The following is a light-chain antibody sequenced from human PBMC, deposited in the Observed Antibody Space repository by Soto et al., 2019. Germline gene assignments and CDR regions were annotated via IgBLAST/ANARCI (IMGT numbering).Light chain of an antibody. V-gene: IGLV3-21*02. CDR1: NIGSKS. CDR3: QVWDSSSEVI. CDR2: DDT. Sequence: SYELTQPFSVSVAPGQTAKLTCGGDNIGSKSVHWYQQKPGQAPVPVVYDDTDRPSGIPDRFSGSNSGNTATLAISRVEAGDEADYYCQVWDSSSEVIFGGGTKLTVL. J-gene: IGLJ2*01.